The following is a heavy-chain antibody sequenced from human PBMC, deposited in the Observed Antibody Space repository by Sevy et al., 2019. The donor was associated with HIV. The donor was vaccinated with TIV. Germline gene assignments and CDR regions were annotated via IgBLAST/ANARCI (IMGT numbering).Heavy chain of an antibody. CDR1: GYTFTSYG. CDR3: ARGPRKYYDCSGYYYPPSY. D-gene: IGHD3-22*01. Sequence: ATVKVSCEASGYTFTSYGIIWVRQAPGQGLEWMGWISAYNGNTNYAQRLQGRVTMTTDTSTSTAYMELTSLRSDDTAVYDCARGPRKYYDCSGYYYPPSYWGQGTLVTVSS. J-gene: IGHJ4*02. V-gene: IGHV1-18*01. CDR2: ISAYNGNT.